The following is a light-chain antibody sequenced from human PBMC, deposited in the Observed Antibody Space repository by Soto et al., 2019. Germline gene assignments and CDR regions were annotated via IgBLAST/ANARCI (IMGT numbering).Light chain of an antibody. CDR3: QHYGSSPLFT. CDR2: GAS. Sequence: EIVLTQSPGTLSLSPGERATLSCRASQSVSSTYLAWYQQKPGQAPRLLIYGASSRATGIPDRFSGSGSGKDFHLTISRLEPEDVAVYYCQHYGSSPLFTFGPGTKVDFK. CDR1: QSVSSTY. V-gene: IGKV3-20*01. J-gene: IGKJ3*01.